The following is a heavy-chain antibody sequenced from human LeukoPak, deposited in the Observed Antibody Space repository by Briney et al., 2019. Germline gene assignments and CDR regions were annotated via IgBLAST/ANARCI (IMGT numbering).Heavy chain of an antibody. Sequence: AGGSLRLSCAASGFTFSSFAMSWVRQAPGMGLEWVSAISGSGGSTYYADSVKGRFTISRDILKSTLYLQMDSLRAEDTAVYYCVTERAGAFETWGQGTMVTVSS. CDR2: ISGSGGST. V-gene: IGHV3-23*01. J-gene: IGHJ3*02. CDR1: GFTFSSFA. CDR3: VTERAGAFET.